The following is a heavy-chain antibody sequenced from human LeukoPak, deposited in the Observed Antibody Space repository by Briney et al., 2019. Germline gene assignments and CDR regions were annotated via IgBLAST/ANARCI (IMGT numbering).Heavy chain of an antibody. CDR3: ARGGNDVVVVAATQDDYYYYGMDV. V-gene: IGHV1-8*01. J-gene: IGHJ6*02. CDR1: GYTFTSYD. CDR2: MNPNSGNT. D-gene: IGHD2-15*01. Sequence: ASVKVSCKASGYTFTSYDINWVRRATGQGLEWMGWMNPNSGNTGYAQKFQGRVTMTRNTSISTAYMELSSLRSEDTAVYYCARGGNDVVVVAATQDDYYYYGMDVWGQGTTVTVSS.